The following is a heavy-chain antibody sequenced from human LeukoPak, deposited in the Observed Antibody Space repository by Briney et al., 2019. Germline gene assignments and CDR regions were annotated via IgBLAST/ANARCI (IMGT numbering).Heavy chain of an antibody. V-gene: IGHV1-69*04. CDR3: ATSPSGFPPNWFDP. Sequence: GASVKVSCKASGGTFSSYAIGWVRQAPGQGLEWMGRIIPILGIANYAQKFQGRVTITADKSTSTAYMELSSLRSEDTAVYYYATSPSGFPPNWFDPWGQGTLVTVSS. D-gene: IGHD5-12*01. CDR2: IIPILGIA. CDR1: GGTFSSYA. J-gene: IGHJ5*02.